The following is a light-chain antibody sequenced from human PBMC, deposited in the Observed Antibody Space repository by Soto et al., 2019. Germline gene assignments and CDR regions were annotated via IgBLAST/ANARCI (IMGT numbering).Light chain of an antibody. CDR3: QQYNNWPPRGT. J-gene: IGKJ1*01. Sequence: EIVMTQSPATLSVSPGERATLSCRASQSVSSNLAWYQQKPGQAPRLLIYGASTRATGIPARFSGSESGTEFTLTISSLQSEDFAVYYCQQYNNWPPRGTFGQGTKVEIK. CDR1: QSVSSN. CDR2: GAS. V-gene: IGKV3-15*01.